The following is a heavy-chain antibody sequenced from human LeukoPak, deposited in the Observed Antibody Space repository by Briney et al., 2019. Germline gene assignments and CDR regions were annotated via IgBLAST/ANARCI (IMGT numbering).Heavy chain of an antibody. D-gene: IGHD3-10*01. CDR2: IIPVFGTA. J-gene: IGHJ4*02. Sequence: ASVKVSCKASGGTFSSYAISWVQQAPGQGLEWMGGIIPVFGTANYAQKFQGRVTITADESTSTAYMELSSLRSEDTAVYYCARDSPASGSTLLDYWGQGTLVTVPS. CDR1: GGTFSSYA. CDR3: ARDSPASGSTLLDY. V-gene: IGHV1-69*13.